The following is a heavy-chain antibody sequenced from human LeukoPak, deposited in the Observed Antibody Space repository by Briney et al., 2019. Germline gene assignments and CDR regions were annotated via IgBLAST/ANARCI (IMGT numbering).Heavy chain of an antibody. CDR3: PNTAHID. CDR1: GFPFSDSA. D-gene: IGHD5-18*01. Sequence: GGSLRLSCAAAGFPFSDSAIHWVRQASGKGLEWICHIRNKANNYATAYAASVKGRFPISRDDSNNTAFLQMNSLKTDDTALYYCPNTAHIDWGQGTLVTVCS. CDR2: IRNKANNYAT. J-gene: IGHJ4*02. V-gene: IGHV3-73*01.